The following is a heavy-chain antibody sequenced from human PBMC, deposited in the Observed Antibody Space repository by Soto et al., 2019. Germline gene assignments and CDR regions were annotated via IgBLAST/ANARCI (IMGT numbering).Heavy chain of an antibody. CDR3: ARRGGYCTNGVCYSGWFDP. CDR1: GFTFSSYG. D-gene: IGHD2-8*01. J-gene: IGHJ5*02. Sequence: ESGGGVVQPGRSLRLSCAASGFTFSSYGMHWVRQAPGKGLEWVAVIWYDGSNKYYADSVKGRFTISRDNSKNTLYLQMNSLRAEDTAVYYCARRGGYCTNGVCYSGWFDPWGQGTLVTVSS. CDR2: IWYDGSNK. V-gene: IGHV3-33*01.